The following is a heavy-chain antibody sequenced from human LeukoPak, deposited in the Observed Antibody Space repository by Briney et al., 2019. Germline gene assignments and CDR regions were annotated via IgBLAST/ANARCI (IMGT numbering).Heavy chain of an antibody. CDR3: AKEGATVGDAFDI. V-gene: IGHV3-9*03. Sequence: GGSLRLSCAASGFTFDDYAMHWARQAPGKGLEWVSGISWNSGSIGYADSVKGRFTISRDNAKNSLYLQMNSLRAEDMALYYCAKEGATVGDAFDIWGQGTMVTVSS. CDR1: GFTFDDYA. J-gene: IGHJ3*02. CDR2: ISWNSGSI. D-gene: IGHD1-26*01.